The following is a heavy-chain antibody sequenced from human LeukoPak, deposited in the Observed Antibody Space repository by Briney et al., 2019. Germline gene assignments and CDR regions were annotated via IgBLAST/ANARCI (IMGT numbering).Heavy chain of an antibody. CDR1: GFTFGSYA. D-gene: IGHD3-10*01. Sequence: PGGSLRLSCAASGFTFGSYAMHWVRQAPGKGLEYVSAISSNGGSTYYANSVKGRFTISRDNSKNTLYLQMGSLRVEDMAVYYCARDGNYGFGFGYMDVWGKGTTVTFSS. CDR3: ARDGNYGFGFGYMDV. J-gene: IGHJ6*03. CDR2: ISSNGGST. V-gene: IGHV3-64*01.